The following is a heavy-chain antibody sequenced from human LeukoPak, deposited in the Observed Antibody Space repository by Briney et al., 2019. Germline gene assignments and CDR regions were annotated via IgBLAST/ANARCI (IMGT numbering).Heavy chain of an antibody. CDR2: TSGSGGNT. CDR1: GFTFNTYA. J-gene: IGHJ4*01. Sequence: GGSLRLSCAASGFTFNTYAMSWVRQAPGKGLEWISVTSGSGGNTYYADSVKGRFTISRDNTKNTVYLQMNSLRAEDTAVYYCAKGRLAWSSGFDDWGDGALVTVSS. D-gene: IGHD3-10*01. CDR3: AKGRLAWSSGFDD. V-gene: IGHV3-23*01.